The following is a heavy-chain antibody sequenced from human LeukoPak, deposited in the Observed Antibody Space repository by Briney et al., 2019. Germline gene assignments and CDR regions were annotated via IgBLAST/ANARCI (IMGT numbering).Heavy chain of an antibody. D-gene: IGHD3-22*01. V-gene: IGHV1-2*06. Sequence: ASVKVSCKASGYTFTGYYMHWVRQAPGQGLEWMGRINPNSGGTNYARKFQGRVIMTRDTSISTAYMELSRLRSDDTAVYYCARDAKDDSSGYYHFDYWGQGTLVTVSS. CDR3: ARDAKDDSSGYYHFDY. J-gene: IGHJ4*02. CDR1: GYTFTGYY. CDR2: INPNSGGT.